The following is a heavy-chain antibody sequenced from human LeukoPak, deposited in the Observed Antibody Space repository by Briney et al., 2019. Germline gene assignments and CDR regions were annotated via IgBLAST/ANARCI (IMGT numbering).Heavy chain of an antibody. J-gene: IGHJ6*03. D-gene: IGHD6-19*01. CDR2: INPNSGGT. CDR3: ARVVAVTGTPVYYMDV. Sequence: ASVEVSCKASGYMFTWYYMHWVRQAPGQGLEWMGWINPNSGGTNYAQKFQGRVTMTRDTSISTAYMDLNRLRSDDTAVYYCARVVAVTGTPVYYMDVWGKGTTVTVSS. V-gene: IGHV1-2*02. CDR1: GYMFTWYY.